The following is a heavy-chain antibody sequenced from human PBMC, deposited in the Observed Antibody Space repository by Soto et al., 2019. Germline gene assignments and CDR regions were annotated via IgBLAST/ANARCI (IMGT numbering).Heavy chain of an antibody. CDR3: AHRASYSVSWDVGWCDS. CDR2: IYWDNDR. J-gene: IGHJ5*01. V-gene: IGHV2-5*02. Sequence: QITLKESGPTLVEPTQTLTLTCSFSGFSLSNSGVGVGWFRQAPGKALECLGIIYWDNDRRYNPSLKDRLSITKDTSKNHVVVTMTNMEPVDTGTDYCAHRASYSVSWDVGWCDSWGQGTPVTVS. D-gene: IGHD3-10*01. CDR1: GFSLSNSGVG.